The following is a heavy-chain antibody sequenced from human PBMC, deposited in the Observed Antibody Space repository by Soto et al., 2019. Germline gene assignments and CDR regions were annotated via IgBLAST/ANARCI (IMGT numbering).Heavy chain of an antibody. D-gene: IGHD3-3*01. CDR1: GGSIGSYC. CDR2: IYYSGST. V-gene: IGHV4-59*08. Sequence: QVQLQESGPGLVKPSETLSLTCSVSGGSIGSYCWSWIRQPPGKGLEWLVYIYYSGSTNYNPSLKSRVTISVDRSKNPFDLKLSSGTAADTGVYYCARGGWRQIPWWGPGTLVTVSP. CDR3: ARGGWRQIPW. J-gene: IGHJ4*02.